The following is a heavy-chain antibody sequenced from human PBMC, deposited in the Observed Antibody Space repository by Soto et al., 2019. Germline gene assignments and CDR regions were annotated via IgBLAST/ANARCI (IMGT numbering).Heavy chain of an antibody. J-gene: IGHJ3*02. V-gene: IGHV4-30-2*01. Sequence: SETLSLTCAVSGGSIISGGYSFICVRQPPGNGLQLIGHIYEGGSTYYTPSLESRVAISTDKSKNQFSLRLSSVTAADTAVYYCVRRSPEDAFDIWGQGTMVTVSS. CDR3: VRRSPEDAFDI. CDR2: IYEGGST. CDR1: GGSIISGGYS.